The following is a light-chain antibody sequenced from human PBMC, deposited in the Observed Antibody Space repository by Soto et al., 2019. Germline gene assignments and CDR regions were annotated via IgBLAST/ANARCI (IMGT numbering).Light chain of an antibody. Sequence: EIVLTQSPGTLSLSPGERATLSCRASQSISSNFLAWYQQKPGQAPRLLIYGASSRANGIPDRFSGSGSGTDFTLTISRLEPEDFAVYYCQQLGNSPPYTFGQGTKLEIK. J-gene: IGKJ2*01. V-gene: IGKV3-20*01. CDR3: QQLGNSPPYT. CDR2: GAS. CDR1: QSISSNF.